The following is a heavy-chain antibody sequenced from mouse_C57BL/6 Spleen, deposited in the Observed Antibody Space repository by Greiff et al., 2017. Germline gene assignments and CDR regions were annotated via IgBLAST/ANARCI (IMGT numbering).Heavy chain of an antibody. V-gene: IGHV1-75*01. Sequence: VQLQESGPELVKPGASVKISCKASGYTFTDYYINWVKQRPGQGLEWIGWIFPGSGSTYYNEKFKGKAPLTVDKSSSTAYMLLCSLTAEDSAVYFCAIYYGNCDYWGQGTTLTVSS. CDR1: GYTFTDYY. D-gene: IGHD2-1*01. J-gene: IGHJ2*01. CDR2: IFPGSGST. CDR3: AIYYGNCDY.